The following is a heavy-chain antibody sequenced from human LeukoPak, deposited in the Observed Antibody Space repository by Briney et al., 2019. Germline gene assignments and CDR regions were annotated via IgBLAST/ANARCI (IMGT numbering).Heavy chain of an antibody. CDR2: IWYDGSNK. V-gene: IGHV3-33*01. Sequence: GSLRLSCVASGFTFSSYGMHWVRQAPGKGLEWVAVIWYDGSNKYYADSVKGRFTISRDNSKNTLYLQMNSLRAEDTAVYYCARDLEYSSSDIWGQGTMVTVSS. CDR1: GFTFSSYG. J-gene: IGHJ3*02. CDR3: ARDLEYSSSDI. D-gene: IGHD6-6*01.